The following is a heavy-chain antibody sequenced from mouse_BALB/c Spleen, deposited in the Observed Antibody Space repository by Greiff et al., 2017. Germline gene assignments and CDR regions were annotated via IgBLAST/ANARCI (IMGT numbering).Heavy chain of an antibody. Sequence: EVKLQESGPELVKPGASVKISCKTSGYTFTDYTMHWVKQSHGKSLAWIGGINPNNGGTSYNQKFKGKATLTVDKSSSTAYMELRSLTSEDSAVYYCAMDYYAMDYWGQGTSVTVSS. CDR3: AMDYYAMDY. CDR1: GYTFTDYT. D-gene: IGHD1-1*02. CDR2: INPNNGGT. V-gene: IGHV1-18*01. J-gene: IGHJ4*01.